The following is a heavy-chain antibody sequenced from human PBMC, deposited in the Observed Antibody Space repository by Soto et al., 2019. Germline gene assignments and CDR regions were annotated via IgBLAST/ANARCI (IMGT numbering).Heavy chain of an antibody. Sequence: GASVEVSFKASGYTFTGSWVDLGRQAPGQGLEWMGWISAYNGNTNYAQKLQGRVTMTTDTSTSTAYMELRSLRSDDTAVYYCARLITSYYFDYWGQGTLVTVSS. J-gene: IGHJ4*02. CDR3: ARLITSYYFDY. D-gene: IGHD1-20*01. CDR2: ISAYNGNT. V-gene: IGHV1-18*04. CDR1: GYTFTGSW.